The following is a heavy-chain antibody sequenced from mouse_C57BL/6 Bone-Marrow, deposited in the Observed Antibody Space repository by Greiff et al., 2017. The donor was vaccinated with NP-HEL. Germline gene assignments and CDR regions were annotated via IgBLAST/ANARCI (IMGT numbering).Heavy chain of an antibody. J-gene: IGHJ3*01. CDR1: GFNIKDDY. CDR2: IDPENGDT. V-gene: IGHV14-4*01. Sequence: VQLQQSGAELVRPGASVKLSCTASGFNIKDDYMHWVKQRPEQGLEWIGWIDPENGDTEYASKFQGKATITADTSSNTAYLQLSSLTSVDPAVYYWTQGIYDGYYAWFAYWGQGTLVTVSA. CDR3: TQGIYDGYYAWFAY. D-gene: IGHD2-3*01.